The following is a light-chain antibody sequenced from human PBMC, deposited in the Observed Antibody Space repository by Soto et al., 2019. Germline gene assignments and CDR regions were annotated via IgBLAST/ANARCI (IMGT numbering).Light chain of an antibody. CDR2: KGA. CDR1: QSISMS. CDR3: QQYRYFPWT. J-gene: IGKJ1*01. V-gene: IGKV1-5*03. Sequence: DIQMTQSPLTLSASVGDRVTITCRASQSISMSLAWHQQKPGKAPKPLLYKGASLESGAPSRFSGSGSGTEFTLTISSLQPDDFATYYCQQYRYFPWTFGQGTKVEI.